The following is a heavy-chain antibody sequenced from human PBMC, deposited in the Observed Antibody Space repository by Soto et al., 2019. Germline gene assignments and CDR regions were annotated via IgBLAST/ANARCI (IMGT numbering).Heavy chain of an antibody. Sequence: GGSLRLSCAASGFTFSSYAMSWVRQAPGKGLEWVSAISGSGGSTYYADSVKGRFTISRDNSKNTLYLQMNSLRAEDAAVYYCAKDYGSGTRIRFDPWGQGTLVTVSS. CDR3: AKDYGSGTRIRFDP. CDR2: ISGSGGST. D-gene: IGHD3-10*01. J-gene: IGHJ5*02. CDR1: GFTFSSYA. V-gene: IGHV3-23*01.